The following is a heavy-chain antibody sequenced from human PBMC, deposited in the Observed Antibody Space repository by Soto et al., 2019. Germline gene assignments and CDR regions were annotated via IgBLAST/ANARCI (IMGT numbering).Heavy chain of an antibody. CDR1: GGSISSYY. CDR2: IYYSGST. J-gene: IGHJ3*02. CDR3: AGRSGWAFDI. Sequence: QVQLQESGPGLVKPSETLSLTCTVSGGSISSYYWSWIRQPPGKGLEWIGYIYYSGSTNYNPSLKMRVTISVDTAKIQFSLKLSYVTAADTGVYYCAGRSGWAFDIWGQGTMVTVSS. V-gene: IGHV4-59*08.